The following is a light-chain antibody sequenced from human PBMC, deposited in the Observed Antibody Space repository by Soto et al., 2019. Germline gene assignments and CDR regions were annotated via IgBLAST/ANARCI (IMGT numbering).Light chain of an antibody. Sequence: DIQMTQSPSTLSASVGDRVTITCRASQSISCWLAWYQQKPGKAPNLLIYKASTLQSGVPQRFSSSGSRTEFSLVIRSLQPDDSATYSCQQYNDSWTCGQETKVQ. CDR3: QQYNDSWT. CDR1: QSISCW. CDR2: KAS. J-gene: IGKJ1*01. V-gene: IGKV1-5*03.